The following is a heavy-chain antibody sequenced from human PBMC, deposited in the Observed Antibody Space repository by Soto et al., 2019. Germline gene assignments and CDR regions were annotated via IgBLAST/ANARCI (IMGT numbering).Heavy chain of an antibody. J-gene: IGHJ6*03. CDR1: GFTFSSYS. V-gene: IGHV3-21*01. CDR3: ARESVVTYYYMDV. CDR2: ISSSSSYI. Sequence: EVQLVESGGGLVKPGGSLRLSCAASGFTFSSYSMNWVRQAPGKGLEWVSSISSSSSYIYYADSVKGRVTISRDNAKNSRYLQRNSLRAEDTAVYYCARESVVTYYYMDVWGKGTTVTVSS. D-gene: IGHD2-2*01.